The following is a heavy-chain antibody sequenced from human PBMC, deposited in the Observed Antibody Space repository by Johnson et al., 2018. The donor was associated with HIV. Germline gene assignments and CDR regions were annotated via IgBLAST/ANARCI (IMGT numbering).Heavy chain of an antibody. CDR2: LNEGGSQK. CDR3: ARVRWLQLGAFDI. D-gene: IGHD5-24*01. V-gene: IGHV3-7*01. J-gene: IGHJ3*02. Sequence: VQLVESGGGLVQPGGSLRLSCAASGFTFSGYWMSWVRQAPGKGLEWLATLNEGGSQKYYVDAVKGRFSISRDNANNSLYLQMNSLRAEDTAVYYCARVRWLQLGAFDIWGQGTMVTVSS. CDR1: GFTFSGYW.